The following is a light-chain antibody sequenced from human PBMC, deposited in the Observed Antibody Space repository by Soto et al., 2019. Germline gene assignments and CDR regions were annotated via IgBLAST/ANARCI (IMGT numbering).Light chain of an antibody. V-gene: IGKV1-39*01. CDR2: GAT. CDR3: QHSSSGPPFT. Sequence: DIQMTQSPSSLSASVGDRVTIACRASKSINIYLNWYQQKPGRAPKLLIYGATTLHSGVPSRFSADGSGTVFNLTISGLQPEDFATYYCQHSSSGPPFTFGPGTKVDIK. CDR1: KSINIY. J-gene: IGKJ3*01.